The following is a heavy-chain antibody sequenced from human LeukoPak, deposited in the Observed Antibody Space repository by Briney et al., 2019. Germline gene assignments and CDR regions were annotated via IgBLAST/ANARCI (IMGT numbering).Heavy chain of an antibody. Sequence: SETLSLTCAVYGGSFSGYYWSWIRQPPGKGLEWIGEINHSGSTNYNPSLKSRVTISVDTSKNQFSLKLSSVTAADTAVYYCARDLVSPTFWSGYRFDYWGQGTLVTVSS. CDR1: GGSFSGYY. CDR3: ARDLVSPTFWSGYRFDY. V-gene: IGHV4-34*01. J-gene: IGHJ4*02. D-gene: IGHD3-3*01. CDR2: INHSGST.